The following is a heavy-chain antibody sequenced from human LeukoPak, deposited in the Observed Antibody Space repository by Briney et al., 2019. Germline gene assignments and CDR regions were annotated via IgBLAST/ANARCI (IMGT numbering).Heavy chain of an antibody. D-gene: IGHD5-12*01. Sequence: SETLSLTCVVYGGSFSGYYWSWIRQPPGKGLEWIGEINHSGSTNYNPSLKSRVTISVDKSKNQFSLKLSSVTAADTAVYYCARGGIVATISPFDYWGQGTLVTVSS. CDR1: GGSFSGYY. CDR2: INHSGST. CDR3: ARGGIVATISPFDY. J-gene: IGHJ4*02. V-gene: IGHV4-34*01.